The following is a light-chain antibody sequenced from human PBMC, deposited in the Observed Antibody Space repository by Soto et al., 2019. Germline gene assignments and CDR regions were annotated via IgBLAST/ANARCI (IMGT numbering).Light chain of an antibody. CDR1: QTISSW. CDR3: QHYNSYSEA. J-gene: IGKJ1*01. Sequence: DIQMTQHPYTLSASIGDRVTITCRASQTISSWLAWYQQKPGKAPKLLIYKASTLKSGVPSRFSGSGSGTEFTLTISSLQPDDFATYYCQHYNSYSEAFGQGTMVDI. V-gene: IGKV1-5*03. CDR2: KAS.